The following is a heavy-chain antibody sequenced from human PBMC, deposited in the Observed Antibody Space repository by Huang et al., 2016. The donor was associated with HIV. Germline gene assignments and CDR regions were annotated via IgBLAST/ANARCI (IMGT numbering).Heavy chain of an antibody. CDR3: ARGQGGYYYYYMDV. CDR1: GGSFSGYY. CDR2: INHSEGT. V-gene: IGHV4-34*01. J-gene: IGHJ6*03. Sequence: QVQLQQWGAGLLRPSETLSLTCAVYGGSFSGYYGTWIRQPPGKGLEWIGEINHSEGTNYNPSLKRRVTSSVDTSRNQFSLTLTSVTAADTAVYYCARGQGGYYYYYMDVWGKGTTVTVSS.